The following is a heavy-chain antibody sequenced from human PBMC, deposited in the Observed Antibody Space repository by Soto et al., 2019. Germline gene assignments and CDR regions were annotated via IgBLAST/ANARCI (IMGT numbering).Heavy chain of an antibody. CDR1: GGSISRYH. CDR3: ARAGGRPLNYDYDVDV. J-gene: IGHJ6*02. D-gene: IGHD1-26*01. CDR2: IYYSGST. V-gene: IGHV4-59*01. Sequence: QVQLQESGPGLVKPSETLSLTCSVSGGSISRYHWSWIRQPPGKGLEWIGYIYYSGSTNYNPSLKSRVTILVDTSKNQFSLKLSLVTAADTAVYYCARAGGRPLNYDYDVDVWGQGTTVTVSS.